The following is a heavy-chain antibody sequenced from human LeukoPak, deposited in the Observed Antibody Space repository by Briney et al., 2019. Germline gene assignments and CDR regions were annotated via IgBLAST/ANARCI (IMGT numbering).Heavy chain of an antibody. V-gene: IGHV1-69*04. D-gene: IGHD6-19*01. CDR1: GGTFSSYT. J-gene: IGHJ4*02. CDR2: IITILGIA. Sequence: ASVKVSCKASGGTFSSYTISWVRQAPGQGLEWMGRIITILGIANYAQKFQGRVTITADKSTSTAYMELSSLRSEDTAVYYCARDVEVAGLRGFDYWGQGTLVTVSS. CDR3: ARDVEVAGLRGFDY.